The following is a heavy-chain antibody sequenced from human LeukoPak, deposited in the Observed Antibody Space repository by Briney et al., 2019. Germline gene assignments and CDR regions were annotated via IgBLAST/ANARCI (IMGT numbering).Heavy chain of an antibody. CDR2: IDPSGGST. J-gene: IGHJ6*02. CDR3: AKCHSGNYYYGMDV. CDR1: GYRFITYY. Sequence: ASVKVSCKASGYRFITYYMHWVRQAPGQGLEWIGIIDPSGGSTTYAQSFQGRVTMTRDTSTSTVYMELSSLRSEDTAVYYCAKCHSGNYYYGMDVWGQGTTVTVSS. D-gene: IGHD1-26*01. V-gene: IGHV1-46*01.